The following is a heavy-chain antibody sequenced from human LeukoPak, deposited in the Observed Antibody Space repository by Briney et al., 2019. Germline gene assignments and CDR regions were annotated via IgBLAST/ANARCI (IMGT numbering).Heavy chain of an antibody. J-gene: IGHJ3*02. V-gene: IGHV3-9*01. CDR1: GFTFDDYA. Sequence: GRSLRLSCAASGFTFDDYAMHWVRQAPGKGLEWVSSITWNSGHVADADSVRGRFTISRDNAKNSLYLQMNSLRAEDTALYYCAKDRTSGSIMPDACDIWGQGTMVIVSS. CDR2: ITWNSGHV. CDR3: AKDRTSGSIMPDACDI. D-gene: IGHD1-26*01.